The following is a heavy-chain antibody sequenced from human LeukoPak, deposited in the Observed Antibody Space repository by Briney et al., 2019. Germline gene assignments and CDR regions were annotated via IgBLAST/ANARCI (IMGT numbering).Heavy chain of an antibody. Sequence: GGSLRLSCAASGFTFSSYGMHWVRQAPGKGLEWVAVIWYDGSNKYYADSVKGRFTISRDNSKNTLYLQMNSLRAEDTAVYYCARVDTAVQNKNWFDPWGQGTLVTVSS. CDR3: ARVDTAVQNKNWFDP. CDR2: IWYDGSNK. V-gene: IGHV3-33*01. J-gene: IGHJ5*02. D-gene: IGHD5-18*01. CDR1: GFTFSSYG.